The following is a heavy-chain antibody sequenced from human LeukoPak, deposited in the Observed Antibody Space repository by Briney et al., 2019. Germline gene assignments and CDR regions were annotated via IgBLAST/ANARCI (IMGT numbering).Heavy chain of an antibody. V-gene: IGHV3-21*01. D-gene: IGHD3-22*01. CDR3: ARDMASSGYDFDY. CDR1: GFTFSSYS. J-gene: IGHJ4*02. Sequence: GGSLRLSCAASGFTFSSYSMNWVRQAPGKGLEWVSSISSSSSYIYYADSVKGRFTISRDNAKNSLYLQMNSLRAEDTAVYYCARDMASSGYDFDYWGQGTLVTVSS. CDR2: ISSSSSYI.